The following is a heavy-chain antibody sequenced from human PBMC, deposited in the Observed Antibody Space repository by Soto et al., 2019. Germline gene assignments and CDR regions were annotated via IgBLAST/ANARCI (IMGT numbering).Heavy chain of an antibody. CDR3: ARGSNYVVVVAATGFDY. D-gene: IGHD2-15*01. Sequence: GGSLRLSCAASGFTFSSYEMNWVRQAPGKGLEWVSYISSSGSTIYYADSVKGRFTISRDNAKNSLYLQMNSLRAEDTAVYYCARGSNYVVVVAATGFDYWGQGTLVTVSS. CDR2: ISSSGSTI. J-gene: IGHJ4*02. CDR1: GFTFSSYE. V-gene: IGHV3-48*03.